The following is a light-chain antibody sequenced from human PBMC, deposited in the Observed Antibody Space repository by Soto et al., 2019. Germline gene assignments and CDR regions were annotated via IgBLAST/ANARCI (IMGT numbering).Light chain of an antibody. V-gene: IGLV1-40*01. CDR3: RPSDTSLGGGAV. CDR2: GNN. Sequence: QSALTQSPSVSGAPGQSVSISCTGTSSNIGAGFDVHWYQQVPATAPKLLIYGNNNRPSGVPDRFSGSKSGTSASLAITGLLAEDEADYYCRPSDTSLGGGAVFGAGTKVTVL. J-gene: IGLJ1*01. CDR1: SSNIGAGFD.